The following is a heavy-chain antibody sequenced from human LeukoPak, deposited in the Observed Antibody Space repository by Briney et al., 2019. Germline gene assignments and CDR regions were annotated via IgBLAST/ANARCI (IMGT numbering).Heavy chain of an antibody. D-gene: IGHD6-13*01. J-gene: IGHJ4*02. CDR3: ARELGYSSIDY. V-gene: IGHV4-59*12. CDR1: GGSISSYY. CDR2: IYYSGST. Sequence: SETLSLTCTVSGGSISSYYWSWIRQPPGKGLEWIGYIYYSGSTNYNPSLKSRVTISVDTSKNQFSLKLSSVTAADTAVYYCARELGYSSIDYWGQGTLVTVSS.